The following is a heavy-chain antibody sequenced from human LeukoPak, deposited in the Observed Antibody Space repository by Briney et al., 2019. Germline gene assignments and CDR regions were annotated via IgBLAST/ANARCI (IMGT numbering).Heavy chain of an antibody. CDR2: ISAYNGNT. J-gene: IGHJ6*02. CDR3: ARDRRGYCSSTSCYIFPRNYGMDV. V-gene: IGHV1-18*01. D-gene: IGHD2-2*02. CDR1: GYTFTSYG. Sequence: ASVKVSCKASGYTFTSYGISWVRQAPGQGLEWMGWISAYNGNTNYAQKLQGRVTMTTDTSTSTAYMELRSLRSDDTAVYYCARDRRGYCSSTSCYIFPRNYGMDVWGQGTTVTVSS.